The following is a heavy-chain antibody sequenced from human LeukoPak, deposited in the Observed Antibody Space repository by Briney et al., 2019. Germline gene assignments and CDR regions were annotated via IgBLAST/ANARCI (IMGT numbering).Heavy chain of an antibody. CDR2: ISSSSSNI. CDR1: GFTFSSYS. D-gene: IGHD6-13*01. CDR3: ARDRGIAAAGTDFDY. Sequence: PGGSLRLSCAASGFTFSSYSMNWVRQAPGKGLEWVSYISSSSSNIYYADSVKGRFTISRDNAKNSLYLQMNSLRAEDTALYYCARDRGIAAAGTDFDYWGQGTPVTVSS. J-gene: IGHJ4*02. V-gene: IGHV3-48*01.